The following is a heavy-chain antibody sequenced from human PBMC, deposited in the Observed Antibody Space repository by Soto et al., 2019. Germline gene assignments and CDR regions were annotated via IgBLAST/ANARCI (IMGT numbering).Heavy chain of an antibody. V-gene: IGHV4-39*01. J-gene: IGHJ4*02. CDR2: IYYSGST. Sequence: SETLSLTCTVSGGSISSSSYYWGWIRQPPGKGPEWIGSIYYSGSTYYNPSLKSRVTISVDTSKNQFSLKLSSVTAADTAVYYCARHLSSSFNYSDYWGQGTLVTVSS. D-gene: IGHD6-13*01. CDR1: GGSISSSSYY. CDR3: ARHLSSSFNYSDY.